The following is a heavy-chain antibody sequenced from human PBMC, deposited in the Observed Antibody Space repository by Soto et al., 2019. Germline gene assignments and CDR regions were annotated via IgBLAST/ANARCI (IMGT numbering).Heavy chain of an antibody. CDR2: IYYSGST. Sequence: QVQLQESGPGLVKPSETLSLTCTVSGGSVSSGSYYWSWIRQPPGKGLEWIGYIYYSGSTNYNPSLKSRVTISVDTSKNQFSLKLSSVTAADTAVYYCARDLIFMVDTAIGDYYYGMDVWGQGTTVTVSS. V-gene: IGHV4-61*01. CDR1: GGSVSSGSYY. CDR3: ARDLIFMVDTAIGDYYYGMDV. D-gene: IGHD5-18*01. J-gene: IGHJ6*02.